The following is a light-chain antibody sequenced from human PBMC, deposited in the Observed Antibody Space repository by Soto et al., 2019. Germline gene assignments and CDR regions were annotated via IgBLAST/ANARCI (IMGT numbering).Light chain of an antibody. CDR2: GVN. CDR1: VSDVGDYDS. CDR3: CSYTTSTTYV. Sequence: QSALTQPASVSGSPGQSITISCTGTVSDVGDYDSVSWYQQHPGRAPKLIIYGVNNRPSGVSNRFSASKSADTASLTISGLQAEDEANYYCCSYTTSTTYVFGTGTKVTVL. J-gene: IGLJ1*01. V-gene: IGLV2-14*03.